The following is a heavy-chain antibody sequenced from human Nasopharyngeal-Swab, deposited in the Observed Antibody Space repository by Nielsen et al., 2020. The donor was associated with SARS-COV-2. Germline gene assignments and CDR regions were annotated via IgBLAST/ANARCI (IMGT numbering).Heavy chain of an antibody. D-gene: IGHD6-13*01. Sequence: WIRQPPGKGLEWIGRIYTSGSTNYNPSLKSRVTMSVDTSKNQFSLKLSSVTAADTAVYYCARDPYAHSSSWYDDSGYFDYWGQGTLVTVSS. J-gene: IGHJ4*02. CDR3: ARDPYAHSSSWYDDSGYFDY. V-gene: IGHV4-4*07. CDR2: IYTSGST.